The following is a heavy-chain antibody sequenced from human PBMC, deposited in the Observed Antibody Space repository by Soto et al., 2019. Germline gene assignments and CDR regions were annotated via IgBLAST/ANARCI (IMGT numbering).Heavy chain of an antibody. V-gene: IGHV1-69*05. CDR1: GGTFSSLD. J-gene: IGHJ6*02. Sequence: SVKVSCKASGGTFSSLDINWVRQAPGQGLEWMGGIIPISETTKYAQKFQGRVTMTTDTSTSTAYMELRSLRSDDTAVYYCAREILSPDFYFHGMDVWGQGTTVTVSS. CDR3: AREILSPDFYFHGMDV. CDR2: IIPISETT. D-gene: IGHD2-15*01.